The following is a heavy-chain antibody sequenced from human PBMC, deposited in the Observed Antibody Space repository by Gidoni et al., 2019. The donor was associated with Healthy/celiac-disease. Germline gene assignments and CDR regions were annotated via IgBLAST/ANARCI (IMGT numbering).Heavy chain of an antibody. V-gene: IGHV3-23*01. CDR3: AKVVGGGSYYPYWFDP. Sequence: LVQPGGSLRLSCAASGFTFSSYAMSWVRQAPGKGLEWVSAISGSGGSTYYADSVKGRFTISRDNSKNTLYLQMNRLRAEDTALYYCAKVVGGGSYYPYWFDPWGQGTLVTVSS. CDR2: ISGSGGST. CDR1: GFTFSSYA. J-gene: IGHJ5*02. D-gene: IGHD1-26*01.